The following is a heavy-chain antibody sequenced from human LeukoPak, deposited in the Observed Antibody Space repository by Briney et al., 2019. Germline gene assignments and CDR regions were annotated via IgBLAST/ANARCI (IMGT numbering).Heavy chain of an antibody. V-gene: IGHV4-31*03. CDR3: ARSGTTVVFDY. Sequence: SETLSLTCTVSGGSISSGGYYWSWIRQHPGRGLEWLGYIYYSGSTYYNPSLKSRVTISVDTSKNQFSLKLSSVTAADTAVYYCARSGTTVVFDYWGQGTLVTVSS. D-gene: IGHD4-23*01. J-gene: IGHJ4*02. CDR2: IYYSGST. CDR1: GGSISSGGYY.